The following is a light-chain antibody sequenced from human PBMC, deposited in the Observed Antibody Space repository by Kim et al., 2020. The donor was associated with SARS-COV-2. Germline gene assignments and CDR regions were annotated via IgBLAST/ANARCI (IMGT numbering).Light chain of an antibody. CDR3: QQYKSYPYT. Sequence: SASASDRVTIACRASQDISTNLACFQQRPGNAPKFLIYAAVDLQTGDPSKFSGSGSATEFTLTISSLQPEDVATYYCQQYKSYPYTFGQGTKLEIK. J-gene: IGKJ2*01. CDR1: QDISTN. V-gene: IGKV1-16*02. CDR2: AAV.